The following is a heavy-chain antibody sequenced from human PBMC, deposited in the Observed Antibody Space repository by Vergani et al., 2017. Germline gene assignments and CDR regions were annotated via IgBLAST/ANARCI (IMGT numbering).Heavy chain of an antibody. CDR2: IYTSGST. V-gene: IGHV4-4*07. CDR3: ARVGIAVADVTPSDSYYYYMDV. Sequence: QVQLQESGPGLVKPSETLSLTCTVSGAAIKDFYWSWIRQPAGKGLEWIGRIYTSGSTNYNPSLKSRVTMSVDTSKNQFSLKLSSVTAADTAVYYCARVGIAVADVTPSDSYYYYMDVWGKGTTVTVSS. CDR1: GAAIKDFY. J-gene: IGHJ6*03. D-gene: IGHD6-19*01.